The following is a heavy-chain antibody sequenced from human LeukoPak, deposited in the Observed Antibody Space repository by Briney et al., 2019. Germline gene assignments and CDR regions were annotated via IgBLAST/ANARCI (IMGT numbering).Heavy chain of an antibody. V-gene: IGHV4-30-4*01. CDR3: ARAFSNYRGRYFDY. Sequence: SETLSLTCTVSGGSISSGDYYWSWIRQPPGKGLEWIGYIYYSGSTYYNPSLKSRDTISVDTSKNQFSLKLSSVTAADTAVYYCARAFSNYRGRYFDYWGQGTLVTVSS. CDR1: GGSISSGDYY. D-gene: IGHD4-4*01. J-gene: IGHJ4*02. CDR2: IYYSGST.